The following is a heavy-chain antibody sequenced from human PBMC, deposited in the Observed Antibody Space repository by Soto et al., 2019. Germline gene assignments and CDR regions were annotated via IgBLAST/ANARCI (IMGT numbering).Heavy chain of an antibody. J-gene: IGHJ3*01. CDR2: ISGSGANT. D-gene: IGHD3-22*01. CDR1: GFSFSNHA. Sequence: EVQLLESGRSLVQPGGYLRLSCAASGFSFSNHAMNWVRQAPGKGLEWVSAISGSGANTYYADSVEGRFTISRDTSKNTVYLQMHSLRAEDTAVYYCAKSVYFDSSGAFDFWGQGTMVTVSS. V-gene: IGHV3-23*01. CDR3: AKSVYFDSSGAFDF.